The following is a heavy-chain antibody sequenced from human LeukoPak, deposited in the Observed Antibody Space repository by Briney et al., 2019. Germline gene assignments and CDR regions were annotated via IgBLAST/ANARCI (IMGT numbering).Heavy chain of an antibody. CDR1: GFTFSTYA. Sequence: PGGSLRLSCAASGFTFSTYAVNWVRQAPGKGLEWVSAISTSGGRTYYADSVKGRFTISRDNSKNTLYLQMNGLRGEDTAVYYCAKGRSGDNVAEASDIWGQGTMVTVSS. V-gene: IGHV3-23*01. CDR3: AKGRSGDNVAEASDI. D-gene: IGHD6-13*01. J-gene: IGHJ3*02. CDR2: ISTSGGRT.